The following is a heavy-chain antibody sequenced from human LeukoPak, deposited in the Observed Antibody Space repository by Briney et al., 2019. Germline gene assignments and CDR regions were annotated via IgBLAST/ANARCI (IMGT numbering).Heavy chain of an antibody. CDR1: GFTFSTYW. J-gene: IGHJ4*02. CDR3: ARGGVFGY. Sequence: GESLRLSCAASGFTFSTYWMHWVRQAPGKGLEWVAVIWYDGSNKYYADSVKGRFTISRDNSKNTLYLQMNSLRAEDTAVYYCARGGVFGYWGQGTLVTVSS. V-gene: IGHV3-33*08. D-gene: IGHD3-16*01. CDR2: IWYDGSNK.